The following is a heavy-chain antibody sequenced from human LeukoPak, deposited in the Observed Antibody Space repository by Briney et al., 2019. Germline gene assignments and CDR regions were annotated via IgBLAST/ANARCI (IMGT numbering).Heavy chain of an antibody. CDR3: ARAPDESVSVVRGVPHLPYFDY. D-gene: IGHD3-10*01. J-gene: IGHJ4*02. Sequence: ASVKVSCKASGYTSTRHFMHWVRQAPGLGLEWMGIINPSGDSTNYAQKFQGRVTMTRDTSTNTVYMELSSLRSEDTAVYYCARAPDESVSVVRGVPHLPYFDYWGQGTLVTVSS. V-gene: IGHV1-46*01. CDR1: GYTSTRHF. CDR2: INPSGDST.